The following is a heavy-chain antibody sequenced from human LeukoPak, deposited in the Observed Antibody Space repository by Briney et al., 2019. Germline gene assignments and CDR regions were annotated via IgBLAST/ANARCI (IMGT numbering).Heavy chain of an antibody. Sequence: ASVKVSCKASGYTFTSYGISWVRQAPGQGLEWMGWISAYNGNTNYAQKLQCRVTMTTDTSTSTAYMELRSLRSDDTAVYYCARENRYYYDSSGYLDYWGQGTLVTVSS. CDR2: ISAYNGNT. V-gene: IGHV1-18*01. CDR3: ARENRYYYDSSGYLDY. J-gene: IGHJ4*02. D-gene: IGHD3-22*01. CDR1: GYTFTSYG.